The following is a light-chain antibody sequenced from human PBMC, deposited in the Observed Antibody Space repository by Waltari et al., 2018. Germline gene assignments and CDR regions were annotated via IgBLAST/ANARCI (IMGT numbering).Light chain of an antibody. CDR3: MSYTAGSSRYV. Sequence: QYPPTQPPSLSGSPEQPSPISCTATSCNIGAYNLVSWYNKPPGKAPKVMIYEDKKRPSGVSSRFSGSKSGHAASLTVSGLQAGDEADYVFMSYTAGSSRYVFGSGTKVTVL. V-gene: IGLV2-14*03. CDR1: SCNIGAYNL. J-gene: IGLJ1*01. CDR2: EDK.